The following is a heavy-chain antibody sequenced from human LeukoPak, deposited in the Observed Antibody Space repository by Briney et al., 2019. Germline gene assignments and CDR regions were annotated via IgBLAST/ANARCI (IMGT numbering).Heavy chain of an antibody. CDR2: ISGSGGST. D-gene: IGHD6-13*01. Sequence: GGSLRLSCAASGFTFSSCAMSWVRLAPGKGREWVSAISGSGGSTYYADSVKGRFTISRDNSKNTLYLQMNSLRAEDTAVYFCAKVGATAGTLRIEYFQHWGQGTLVTVSS. V-gene: IGHV3-23*01. J-gene: IGHJ1*01. CDR1: GFTFSSCA. CDR3: AKVGATAGTLRIEYFQH.